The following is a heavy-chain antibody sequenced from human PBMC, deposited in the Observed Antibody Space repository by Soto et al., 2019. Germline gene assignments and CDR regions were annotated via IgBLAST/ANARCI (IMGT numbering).Heavy chain of an antibody. Sequence: GGSLRLSCAASGFTFSSYSMNWVRQAPGKGLEWVSSISSSSSYIYYADSVKGRFTISRDNAKNSLYLQMNSLRAEDTAVYYCARAPLYDFWSGPSDYYYYMDVWGKGTTVTVSS. CDR3: ARAPLYDFWSGPSDYYYYMDV. CDR1: GFTFSSYS. V-gene: IGHV3-21*01. J-gene: IGHJ6*03. CDR2: ISSSSSYI. D-gene: IGHD3-3*01.